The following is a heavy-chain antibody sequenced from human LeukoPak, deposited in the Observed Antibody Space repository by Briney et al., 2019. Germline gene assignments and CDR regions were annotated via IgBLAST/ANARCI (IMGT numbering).Heavy chain of an antibody. J-gene: IGHJ5*02. V-gene: IGHV4-30-4*01. CDR3: ARTVYYDILTGYWVGFDP. CDR1: GGSISSGDYY. D-gene: IGHD3-9*01. Sequence: SQTLSLACTVSGGSISSGDYYWSWIRQPPGKGLEWVGYIYYSGSTYYNPTLKSRVTISVDTSKNQFSLKLSSVTAADTAVYYCARTVYYDILTGYWVGFDPWGQGTLVTVSS. CDR2: IYYSGST.